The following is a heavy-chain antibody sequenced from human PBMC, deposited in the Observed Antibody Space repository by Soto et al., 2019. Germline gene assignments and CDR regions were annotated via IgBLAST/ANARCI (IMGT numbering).Heavy chain of an antibody. CDR3: ARGTLEWLFSWFDP. D-gene: IGHD3-3*01. V-gene: IGHV4-30-4*01. J-gene: IGHJ5*02. Sequence: SETLSLTCTVSGGSISSGDYYWSWIRQPPGKGLEWIGYIYYSGSTYYNPSLKSRVTISVDTSKNQFSLKLSSVTAADTAVYYCARGTLEWLFSWFDPWGQGTLVTVSS. CDR1: GGSISSGDYY. CDR2: IYYSGST.